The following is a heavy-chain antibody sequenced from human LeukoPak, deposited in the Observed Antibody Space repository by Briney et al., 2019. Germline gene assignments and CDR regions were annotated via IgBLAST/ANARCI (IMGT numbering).Heavy chain of an antibody. CDR3: VKGGIQDYYFDY. CDR1: GFTFSDYY. D-gene: IGHD5-18*01. J-gene: IGHJ4*02. V-gene: IGHV3-9*01. CDR2: ISWNSGSI. Sequence: PGGSLRLSCAASGFTFSDYYMSWVRQAPGKGLEWVSGISWNSGSIGYADSVKGRFTISRDNAKNSLYLQMNSLRAEDTALYYCVKGGIQDYYFDYWGQGTLVTVSS.